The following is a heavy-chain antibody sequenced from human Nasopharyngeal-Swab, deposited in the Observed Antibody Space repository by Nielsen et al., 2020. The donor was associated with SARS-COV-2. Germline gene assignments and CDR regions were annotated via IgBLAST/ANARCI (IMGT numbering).Heavy chain of an antibody. D-gene: IGHD1-26*01. CDR1: GYTFTELS. CDR2: FDPEDGET. Sequence: ASVKVSCKVSGYTFTELSMHWVRQAPGKGLEWMGGFDPEDGETIYAQKFQGRVTMTEDTSTDTAYMELSSLRSEDTAVYYCATGGATPYYFDYWGQGTLVTVSS. J-gene: IGHJ4*02. CDR3: ATGGATPYYFDY. V-gene: IGHV1-24*01.